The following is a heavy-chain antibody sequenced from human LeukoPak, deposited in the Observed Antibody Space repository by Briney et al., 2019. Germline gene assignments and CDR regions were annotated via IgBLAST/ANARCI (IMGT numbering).Heavy chain of an antibody. V-gene: IGHV1-18*01. CDR1: GYTFTSYG. D-gene: IGHD3-9*01. CDR2: ISAYNGNT. Sequence: ASVKVSCKASGYTFTSYGISWVRQAPGQGLEWMGWISAYNGNTNYAQKLQGRVTMTTDTSTSTAYMELRSLRSDDTAVYYCARLAYYDILTGYSNSFDYWGQGTLVTVSS. CDR3: ARLAYYDILTGYSNSFDY. J-gene: IGHJ4*02.